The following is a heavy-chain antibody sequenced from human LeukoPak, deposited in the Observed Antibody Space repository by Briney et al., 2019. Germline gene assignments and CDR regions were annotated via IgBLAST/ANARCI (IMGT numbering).Heavy chain of an antibody. CDR1: GGSISSYY. J-gene: IGHJ3*02. Sequence: SETLSLTCTVSGGSISSYYWSWIRQPPGKGLEWMGYIYYSGSTNYSPSLKSRDHISVDTSKHQFSLKLSFVTAAGTAVYYCARGPVGVTTIGAFDIWGQGKMVPVPS. CDR2: IYYSGST. V-gene: IGHV4-59*01. D-gene: IGHD1-26*01. CDR3: ARGPVGVTTIGAFDI.